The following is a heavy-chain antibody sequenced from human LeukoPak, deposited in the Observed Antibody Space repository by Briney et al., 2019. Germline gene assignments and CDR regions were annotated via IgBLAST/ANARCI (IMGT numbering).Heavy chain of an antibody. CDR1: GGSISSYY. Sequence: PSETLSLTCTVSGGSISSYYWSWIRQPPGKGLEWIGYIYYSGSTNYNPSLKSRVTISVDTSKNQFSLKLSSVTAADTAVYYCARASRLVTIFGVVINWFDPWGQGTLVTVSS. D-gene: IGHD3-3*01. CDR2: IYYSGST. J-gene: IGHJ5*02. V-gene: IGHV4-59*12. CDR3: ARASRLVTIFGVVINWFDP.